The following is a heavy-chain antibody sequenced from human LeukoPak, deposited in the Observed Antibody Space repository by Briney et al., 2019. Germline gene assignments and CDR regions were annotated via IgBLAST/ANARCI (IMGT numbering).Heavy chain of an antibody. CDR1: GGSISSSNW. J-gene: IGHJ6*03. CDR2: IYHSGST. Sequence: SGTLSLTCAVSGGSISSSNWWSWVRQPPGKGLEWIGEIYHSGSTNYNPSLKSRVTISVDKSKNQFSLKLSSVTAADTAVYYCAREVTTYDYYYYYMDVWGKGTTVTVSS. D-gene: IGHD4-11*01. V-gene: IGHV4-4*02. CDR3: AREVTTYDYYYYYMDV.